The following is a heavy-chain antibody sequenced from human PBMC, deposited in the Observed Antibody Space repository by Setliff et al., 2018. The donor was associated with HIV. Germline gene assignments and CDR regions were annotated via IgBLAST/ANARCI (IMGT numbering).Heavy chain of an antibody. CDR1: GGSFSGYY. Sequence: TSETLSLTCAVYGGSFSGYYWRWIRQPPGKGLEGIGEITHSGSTNYNPSLKSLVTISVDTSKNQFSLKLSSVTAADTAVYYCSTQDYCSRTSCKDFDYWGQGTLVTVSS. V-gene: IGHV4-34*01. J-gene: IGHJ4*02. CDR3: STQDYCSRTSCKDFDY. CDR2: ITHSGST. D-gene: IGHD2-2*01.